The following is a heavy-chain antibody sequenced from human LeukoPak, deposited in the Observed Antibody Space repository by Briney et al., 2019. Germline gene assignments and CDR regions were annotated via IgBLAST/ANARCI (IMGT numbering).Heavy chain of an antibody. CDR2: INAGNADT. CDR3: ARGYCTSSTCYSFDY. V-gene: IGHV1-3*01. J-gene: IGHJ4*02. Sequence: ASVKVSCKASGYTFTSYYMHWVRQAPGQGLEWMGCINAGNADTKYSQKFQGGVTITRDTSASTAYMELSSLRSEDTAVYYCARGYCTSSTCYSFDYWGQGTLVTVSS. CDR1: GYTFTSYY. D-gene: IGHD2-15*01.